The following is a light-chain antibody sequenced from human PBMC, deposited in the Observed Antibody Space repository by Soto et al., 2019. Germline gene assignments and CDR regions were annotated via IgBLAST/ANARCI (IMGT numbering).Light chain of an antibody. CDR3: QQANSFPLT. CDR2: SAS. CDR1: QGISRW. V-gene: IGKV1-12*01. Sequence: DIPMTQLPSSMSASVGDRGTITCRASQGISRWLAWYHQKPGKAPNLLIYSASTLHSGVPSRFSGSGSGTDFTLTISSLQPEDFGTYYCQQANSFPLTFGPGTKVDIK. J-gene: IGKJ3*01.